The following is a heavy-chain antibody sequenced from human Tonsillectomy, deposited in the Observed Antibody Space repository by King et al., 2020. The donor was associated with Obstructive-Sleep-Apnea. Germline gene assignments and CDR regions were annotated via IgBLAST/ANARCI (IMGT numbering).Heavy chain of an antibody. CDR3: AREGNYVDF. V-gene: IGHV3-11*06. Sequence: VQLVESGGGLVKPGGSLRLSCAASGFTFSDYYMGWILQAPGKRLEWLSYISSTGTYTNYADSVRGRFTISRDNAQNSLYLQMNSLRAEDTAVYYCAREGNYVDFWGQGTLVTVSS. CDR2: ISSTGTYT. J-gene: IGHJ4*02. CDR1: GFTFSDYY.